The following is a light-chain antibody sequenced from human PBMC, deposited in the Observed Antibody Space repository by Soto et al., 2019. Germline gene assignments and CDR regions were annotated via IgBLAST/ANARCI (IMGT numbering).Light chain of an antibody. Sequence: ETVMTQSPATLSVSPGERATLSCRASQSISNNLAWYQQKPGQAPRLIMFRTSTRATGVPARFSGSGSGTEFNITISSLQSEDFAVYYCQQYNNWPSITFGQGTRLEIK. CDR1: QSISNN. J-gene: IGKJ5*01. V-gene: IGKV3-15*01. CDR2: RTS. CDR3: QQYNNWPSIT.